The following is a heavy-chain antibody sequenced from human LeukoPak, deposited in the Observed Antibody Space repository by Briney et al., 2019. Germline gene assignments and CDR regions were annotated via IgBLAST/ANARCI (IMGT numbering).Heavy chain of an antibody. Sequence: GESLKISCKASGYTFTTYWIGWVRQMPGQGLECLGIIYGGDSDAQYSPSFQGQVTFSVDKSTTTAYLQWSSLRASDTARYYCTRLWGSSGHYYVADSWGQGTLVTVSS. CDR2: IYGGDSDA. V-gene: IGHV5-51*01. CDR3: TRLWGSSGHYYVADS. CDR1: GYTFTTYW. J-gene: IGHJ5*02. D-gene: IGHD3-22*01.